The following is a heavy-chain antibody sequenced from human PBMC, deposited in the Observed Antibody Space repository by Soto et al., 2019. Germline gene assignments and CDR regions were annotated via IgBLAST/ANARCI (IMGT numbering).Heavy chain of an antibody. V-gene: IGHV4-39*07. CDR2: INHSGST. J-gene: IGHJ1*01. CDR3: AIGVVAATFERPEYFQH. Sequence: SETLSLTCTVSGGSISSGGYYWSWIRQHPGKGLEWIGEINHSGSTNYNPSLKSRVTISVDTSKNQFSLKLSSVTAADTAVYYCAIGVVAATFERPEYFQHWGQGTLVTVSS. CDR1: GGSISSGGYY. D-gene: IGHD2-15*01.